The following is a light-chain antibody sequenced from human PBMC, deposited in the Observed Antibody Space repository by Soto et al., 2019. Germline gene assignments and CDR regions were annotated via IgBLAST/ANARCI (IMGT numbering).Light chain of an antibody. CDR3: QQYKSYPWT. J-gene: IGKJ1*01. V-gene: IGKV1-39*01. Sequence: DIQMTQSPSSLSASVGDRVTITCRASQSISSYLNWYQQKPGKAPKLLIYAASSLQSGVPSRFSGSGSGTDFTLTISGLQPDDFATYHCQQYKSYPWTFGQGTKVETK. CDR1: QSISSY. CDR2: AAS.